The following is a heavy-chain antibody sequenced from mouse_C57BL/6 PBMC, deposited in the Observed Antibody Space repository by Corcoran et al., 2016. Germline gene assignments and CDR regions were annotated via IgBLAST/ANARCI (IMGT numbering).Heavy chain of an antibody. D-gene: IGHD3-2*02. CDR2: INPYNGGT. J-gene: IGHJ3*01. V-gene: IGHV1-19*01. CDR3: ARSDSSSAWFAY. Sequence: EVQLQQSGPVLVKPGASVKMSCKASGYTFTDYYMNWVKQSHGKSLEWIGVINPYNGGTSYNQKFKGKATLTVDKSSSTAYMELNSLTSEDSAVYYCARSDSSSAWFAYWGQGTLVTVSA. CDR1: GYTFTDYY.